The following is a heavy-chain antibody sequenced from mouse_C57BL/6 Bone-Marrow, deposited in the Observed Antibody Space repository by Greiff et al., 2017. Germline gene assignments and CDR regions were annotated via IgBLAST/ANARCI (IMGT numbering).Heavy chain of an antibody. CDR3: ARDLLWLRYFDV. CDR1: GYTFTSYD. V-gene: IGHV1-85*01. CDR2: IYPRDGST. J-gene: IGHJ1*03. Sequence: QVQLQQSGPELVKPGASVKLSCKASGYTFTSYDINWVKQRPGQGLEWIGWIYPRDGSTQYNEKFTGKATLTVDTSSSTAYMELHSLTSEDSAVDFCARDLLWLRYFDVWGTGTTVTVSS. D-gene: IGHD2-2*01.